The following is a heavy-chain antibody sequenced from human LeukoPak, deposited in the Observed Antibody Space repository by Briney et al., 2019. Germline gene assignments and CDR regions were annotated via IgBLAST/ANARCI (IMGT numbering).Heavy chain of an antibody. CDR2: IKQDGSQE. CDR3: ARGEVAAAGTALSPDY. Sequence: PGGSLRLSCAASRFTLSTYWMSWVRQAPGKGLEWVAHIKQDGSQEYYVDSVKGRFTISRDSAKNSLYLQMNSLRAEDTAVYYCARGEVAAAGTALSPDYWGQGTLVTVSS. CDR1: RFTLSTYW. J-gene: IGHJ4*02. V-gene: IGHV3-7*03. D-gene: IGHD6-13*01.